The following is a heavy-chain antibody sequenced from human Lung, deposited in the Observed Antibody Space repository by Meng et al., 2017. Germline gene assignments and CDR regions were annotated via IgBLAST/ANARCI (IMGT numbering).Heavy chain of an antibody. Sequence: VRLVRFEADANKPGASQKGSCKASGYLFTNQYLSWVRQAPGPGLEWMGWISVKNGEAKYPQNFQGRVTMTTDTTTSTAYMELRSLTSDDTAVYYCARYVPNGSFWYFDFWGRGTLVTVSS. V-gene: IGHV1-18*01. CDR3: ARYVPNGSFWYFDF. CDR1: GYLFTNQY. CDR2: ISVKNGEA. J-gene: IGHJ2*01. D-gene: IGHD6-13*01.